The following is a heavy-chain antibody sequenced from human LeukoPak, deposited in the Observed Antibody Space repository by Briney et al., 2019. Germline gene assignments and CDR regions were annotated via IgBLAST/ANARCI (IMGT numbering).Heavy chain of an antibody. CDR1: GGSISGSSYY. CDR2: IYYSGST. J-gene: IGHJ5*02. Sequence: PSETLSLTCTVSGGSISGSSYYWGWIRQPPGKGLEWIGSIYYSGSTYYNPSLKSRVTISADTSKNRFSLKLSSVTAADTAVYYCARHPVLRYLGTWGQGTLVTVSS. V-gene: IGHV4-39*01. D-gene: IGHD3-9*01. CDR3: ARHPVLRYLGT.